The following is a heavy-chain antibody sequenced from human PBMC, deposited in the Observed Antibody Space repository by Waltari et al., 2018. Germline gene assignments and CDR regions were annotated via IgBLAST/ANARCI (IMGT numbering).Heavy chain of an antibody. D-gene: IGHD5-18*01. CDR1: GGTFSSNA. Sequence: QVQLVQSGAEVKKPGSSVKASCKASGGTFSSNAITWVRTAPGQGLEWMGGIIPIFGTANYAQKFQGRVTITADESTSTAYMELSSLRSEDTAVYYCARVIGLGYSYGPFDYWGQGTLVTVSS. V-gene: IGHV1-69*12. J-gene: IGHJ4*02. CDR3: ARVIGLGYSYGPFDY. CDR2: IIPIFGTA.